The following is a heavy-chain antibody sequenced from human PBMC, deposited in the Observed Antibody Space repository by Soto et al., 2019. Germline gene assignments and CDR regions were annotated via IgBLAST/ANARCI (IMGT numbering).Heavy chain of an antibody. CDR3: GRSAGTTGFWYFEY. CDR1: GGSMISYY. CDR2: IYYAGST. Sequence: SETLSLTCTVSGGSMISYYWSWIRQPPGRGLEWIGFIYYAGSTKYNPSLNSRVTISVDTSTSTVYMELSNLRSEDTAIYYCGRSAGTTGFWYFEYWGQGAQVTAPQ. D-gene: IGHD1-1*01. J-gene: IGHJ4*02. V-gene: IGHV4-59*03.